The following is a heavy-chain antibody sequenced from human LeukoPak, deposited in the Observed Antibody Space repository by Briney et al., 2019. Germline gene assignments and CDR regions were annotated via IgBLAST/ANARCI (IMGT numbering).Heavy chain of an antibody. CDR1: AGSSSSYY. Sequence: PSETLSLNCTVSAGSSSSYYWSWIRQPPGKGLEWIGYIYYSESTNYNPSLNGRVTISVDTSKNQFSLKLSSVTAADTAVYYCARDEMNGFLDYSGQGTLVTVSS. CDR2: IYYSEST. CDR3: ARDEMNGFLDY. D-gene: IGHD3-3*01. J-gene: IGHJ4*02. V-gene: IGHV4-59*01.